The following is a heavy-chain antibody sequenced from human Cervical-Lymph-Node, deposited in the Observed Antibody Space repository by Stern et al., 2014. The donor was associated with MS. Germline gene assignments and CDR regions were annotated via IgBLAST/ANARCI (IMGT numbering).Heavy chain of an antibody. CDR2: ISYDGSNK. J-gene: IGHJ4*02. CDR1: GFTFSSYA. CDR3: ARDQSLIYDILTGSYFDY. Sequence: QVQLVQSGGGVVQPGRSLRLSCAASGFTFSSYAMHWVRQAPGKGLEWVAVISYDGSNKYYADSVKGRFTISRDNSKNTLYLQMNSLRAEDTAVYYCARDQSLIYDILTGSYFDYWGQGTLVTVSS. V-gene: IGHV3-30*04. D-gene: IGHD3-9*01.